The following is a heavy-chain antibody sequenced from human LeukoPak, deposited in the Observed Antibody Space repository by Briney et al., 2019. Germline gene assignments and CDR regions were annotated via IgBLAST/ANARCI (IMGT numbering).Heavy chain of an antibody. CDR1: GDSINSFY. V-gene: IGHV4-4*07. D-gene: IGHD2-15*01. CDR2: IYTSGST. Sequence: TSETLSLTCTVSGDSINSFYWSWIRQPAGKGLEWIGRIYTSGSTNYSPSLKSPVTMSVDTSKNQFSLKLSSVTAADTAVYYCARDVVAAVGSFDYWGQGTQVTVSS. CDR3: ARDVVAAVGSFDY. J-gene: IGHJ4*02.